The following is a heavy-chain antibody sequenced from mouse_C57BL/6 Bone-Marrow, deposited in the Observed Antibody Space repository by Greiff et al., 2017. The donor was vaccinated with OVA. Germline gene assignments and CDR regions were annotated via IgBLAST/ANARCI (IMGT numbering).Heavy chain of an antibody. D-gene: IGHD4-1*01. V-gene: IGHV1-5*01. CDR3: TSETGTEYCFDY. CDR1: GYTFTSYW. CDR2: IYPGNSDT. Sequence: EVQLQQSGTVLARPGASVKMSCKTSGYTFTSYWMHWVKQRPGQGLEWIGAIYPGNSDTSYNQKFKGKAKLTAVTSASTAYMELSSLTNEDSAVYYCTSETGTEYCFDYWGQGTTLTVSS. J-gene: IGHJ2*01.